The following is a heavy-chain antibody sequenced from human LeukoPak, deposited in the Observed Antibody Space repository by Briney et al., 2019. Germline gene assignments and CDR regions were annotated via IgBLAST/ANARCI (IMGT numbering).Heavy chain of an antibody. CDR2: IYYSGST. V-gene: IGHV4-61*08. D-gene: IGHD4-17*01. CDR1: GGSISSGGYY. Sequence: PSQTLSLTCTVSGGSISSGGYYWSWIRQPPGKGLEWIGYIYYSGSTNYNPSLKSRVTISVDTSKNQFSLKLSSVTAADTAVYYCARGHDYGDYAHFDYWGQGTLVTVSS. CDR3: ARGHDYGDYAHFDY. J-gene: IGHJ4*02.